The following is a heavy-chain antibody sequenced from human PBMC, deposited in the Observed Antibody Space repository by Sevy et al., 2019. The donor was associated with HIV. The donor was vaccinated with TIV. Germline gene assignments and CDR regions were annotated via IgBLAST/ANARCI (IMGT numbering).Heavy chain of an antibody. CDR3: ARDLTMVRGVFDAFDI. Sequence: GGSLRLSCAASGFTFSSYAMHWVRQAPGMGLEWVAVISYDGSNKYYADSVKGRFTISRDNSKNTLYLQMNSLRAEDTAVYYCARDLTMVRGVFDAFDIWGQWTMVTVSS. V-gene: IGHV3-30*04. CDR2: ISYDGSNK. J-gene: IGHJ3*02. CDR1: GFTFSSYA. D-gene: IGHD3-10*01.